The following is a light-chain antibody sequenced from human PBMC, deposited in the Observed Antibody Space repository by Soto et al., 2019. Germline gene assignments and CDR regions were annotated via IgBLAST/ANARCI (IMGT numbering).Light chain of an antibody. J-gene: IGKJ5*01. CDR1: QGISSY. CDR2: AAS. CDR3: QQLNDYPIT. V-gene: IGKV1-9*01. Sequence: QLTQSPSSLSASVGDRVTITCRASQGISSYLAWYQQKPGKAPKLLIYAASTLQSGVPSRFSGSVSGTDFTLTISSLQPEDFATYYCQQLNDYPITFGQGTRLEIK.